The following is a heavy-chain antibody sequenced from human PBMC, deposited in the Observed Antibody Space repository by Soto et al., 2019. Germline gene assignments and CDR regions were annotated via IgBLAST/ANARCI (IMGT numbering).Heavy chain of an antibody. D-gene: IGHD3-3*01. J-gene: IGHJ3*02. V-gene: IGHV3-15*01. CDR3: TTEGITIFGVVHTFDI. Sequence: GGGLRPSCAAPGFTFGKARVRWGRPGPGEGAEWVGRIKSKTDGGTTDYAAPVKGRFTISRDDSKNTLYLQMNSLKTEDTAVYYCTTEGITIFGVVHTFDIWGQGTMVTVSS. CDR1: GFTFGKAR. CDR2: IKSKTDGGTT.